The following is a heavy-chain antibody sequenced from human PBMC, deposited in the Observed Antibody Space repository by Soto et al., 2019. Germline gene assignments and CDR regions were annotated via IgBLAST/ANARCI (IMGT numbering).Heavy chain of an antibody. Sequence: GGSLRLSCVASGFMYRNYPMSWVRQGPGKGLEWVAGISGSGDSAYYADSVKGRFTIARDNSKNTVNLQMNSVRADDTAVYYCAKDRRSLGSGPTAFDIWGQGTMVTV. D-gene: IGHD6-19*01. CDR2: ISGSGDSA. CDR1: GFMYRNYP. J-gene: IGHJ3*02. CDR3: AKDRRSLGSGPTAFDI. V-gene: IGHV3-23*01.